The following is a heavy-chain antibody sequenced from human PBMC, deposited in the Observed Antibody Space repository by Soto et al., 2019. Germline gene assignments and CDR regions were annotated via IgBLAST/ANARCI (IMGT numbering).Heavy chain of an antibody. Sequence: QVQLVESGGRVVQPGRSLRLSCAASGFTFSSDAMHWVRQAPCKGLEWVAIISYDGSNKYYADSVKGRFTISRDNSKNTLYLQMNSLRAEDTAVYYCARGPIVVVVAADADWYFDLWGRGTLVTVSS. J-gene: IGHJ2*01. V-gene: IGHV3-30-3*01. CDR3: ARGPIVVVVAADADWYFDL. CDR1: GFTFSSDA. D-gene: IGHD2-15*01. CDR2: ISYDGSNK.